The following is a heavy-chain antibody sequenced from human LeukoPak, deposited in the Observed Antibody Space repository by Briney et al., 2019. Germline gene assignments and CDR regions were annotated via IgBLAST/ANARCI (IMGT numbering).Heavy chain of an antibody. Sequence: SGTLSLTCAVSGYSVSSGYWWSWVRQSPGKGLEWIGEINHSGTTTNYNPSLKSRVAISLDKPNNQFSLEVTSMTAADTAVYYCARNDYYSADYWGQGTLVTVSS. V-gene: IGHV4-4*02. J-gene: IGHJ4*02. CDR2: INHSGTTT. CDR3: ARNDYYSADY. D-gene: IGHD3-10*01. CDR1: GYSVSSGYW.